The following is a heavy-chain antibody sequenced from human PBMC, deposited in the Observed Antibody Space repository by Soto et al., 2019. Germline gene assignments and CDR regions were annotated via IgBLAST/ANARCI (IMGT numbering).Heavy chain of an antibody. CDR1: GGSISSGGYY. CDR2: IYYSGST. Sequence: SETLSLTCTVSGGSISSGGYYWSWIRQHPGKGLEWIGYIYYSGSTYYNPSLKSRVTISVDTSKNQFSLKQSSVTAAATAVYYCGRFSPKDSRGYRHFDYWGQGTLVTVSS. D-gene: IGHD3-22*01. V-gene: IGHV4-31*03. CDR3: GRFSPKDSRGYRHFDY. J-gene: IGHJ4*02.